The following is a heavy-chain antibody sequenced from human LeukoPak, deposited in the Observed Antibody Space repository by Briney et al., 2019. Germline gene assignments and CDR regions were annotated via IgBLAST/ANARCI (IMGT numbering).Heavy chain of an antibody. Sequence: SETLSLTCTVSGGSINTYYCSWLRQPPGKGLEWIGYISDSGSPSYNSSLKSRVTISIATSNKQFSLMLSSATAADTAIYYCARSTQRYCRGGTCFPYWFDGWGRG. CDR1: GGSINTYY. CDR3: ARSTQRYCRGGTCFPYWFDG. J-gene: IGHJ5*02. CDR2: ISDSGSP. D-gene: IGHD2-15*01. V-gene: IGHV4-59*01.